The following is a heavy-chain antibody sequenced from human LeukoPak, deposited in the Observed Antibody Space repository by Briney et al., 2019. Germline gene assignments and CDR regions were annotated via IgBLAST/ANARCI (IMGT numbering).Heavy chain of an antibody. CDR2: IIPIFGTA. CDR3: EVLPYDSSSLDAFDI. Sequence: SVKVSCKASGGTFSSYAISWVRQAPGQGLEWMGGIIPIFGTANYAQKFQGRVTITADESTSTAYMELSSLRSEDTAVYYCEVLPYDSSSLDAFDIWGQGTMVTVSS. D-gene: IGHD3-22*01. V-gene: IGHV1-69*13. CDR1: GGTFSSYA. J-gene: IGHJ3*02.